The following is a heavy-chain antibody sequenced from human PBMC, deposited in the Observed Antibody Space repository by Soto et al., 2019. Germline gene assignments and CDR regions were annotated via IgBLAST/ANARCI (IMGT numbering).Heavy chain of an antibody. Sequence: PSETLSLTCTVSGVSISGYYWTWIRQTAGKGLEWIGRMYISGSTNYNPSLKSRVTMSVDTSKSHFSLKLRSVTAADTAVYYCASDQINLTVFDFWGQGXMVTVSS. CDR2: MYISGST. CDR3: ASDQINLTVFDF. D-gene: IGHD2-8*02. CDR1: GVSISGYY. J-gene: IGHJ3*01. V-gene: IGHV4-4*07.